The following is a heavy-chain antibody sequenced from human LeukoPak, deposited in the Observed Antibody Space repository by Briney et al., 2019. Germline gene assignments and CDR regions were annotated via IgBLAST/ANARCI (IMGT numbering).Heavy chain of an antibody. Sequence: GGSLRLSCAASGFTFSSYAMSWVRQAPGKGLEWVSAISGSGGSTYYAESVKGRFTISRDNAKNSLYLQMNSLRAEDTAVYYCARDATYYYGSGSHDYWGQGTLVTVSS. CDR1: GFTFSSYA. D-gene: IGHD3-10*01. CDR3: ARDATYYYGSGSHDY. J-gene: IGHJ4*02. CDR2: ISGSGGST. V-gene: IGHV3-23*01.